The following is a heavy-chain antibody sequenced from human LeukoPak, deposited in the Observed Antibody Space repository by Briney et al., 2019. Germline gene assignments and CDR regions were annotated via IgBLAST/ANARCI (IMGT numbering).Heavy chain of an antibody. CDR3: VTSTGQQFIPYDY. CDR2: IYGGDAA. CDR1: GINVSSSY. V-gene: IGHV3-66*02. Sequence: PGGSLRLSCAASGINVSSSYMTWIRQAPGKGLEWVSLIYGGDAAYYAESVRGRFMISRDNLKNTLFLQMNSLRVEDTAVYYCVTSTGQQFIPYDYWGQGTHVPVSS. J-gene: IGHJ4*02. D-gene: IGHD6-13*01.